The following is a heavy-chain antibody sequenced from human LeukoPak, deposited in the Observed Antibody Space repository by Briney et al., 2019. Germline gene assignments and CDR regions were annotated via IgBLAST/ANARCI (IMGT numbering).Heavy chain of an antibody. Sequence: GGSLRLSCAASGFTFSSYSMNWVRQAPGKGLEWVSYISSSSSTIYYADSVKGRFTISRDNAKNSLYLQMNSLRAEDTAVYYCVYGPPVVPAASPGGTWGQGTLVTVSS. D-gene: IGHD2-2*01. V-gene: IGHV3-48*01. J-gene: IGHJ5*02. CDR2: ISSSSSTI. CDR3: VYGPPVVPAASPGGT. CDR1: GFTFSSYS.